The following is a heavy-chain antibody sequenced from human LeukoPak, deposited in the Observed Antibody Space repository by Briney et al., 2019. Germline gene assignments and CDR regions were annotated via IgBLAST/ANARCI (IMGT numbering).Heavy chain of an antibody. V-gene: IGHV1-2*06. CDR2: INPNSGGT. J-gene: IGHJ6*02. Sequence: ASVKVSCKASGYTFTGYYMHWVRQAPGQGLEWMGRINPNSGGTKYAQKFQGRVTMTRDTSISTAYMELSRLRSDDTAVYYCARKEVTAGSYGMDVWGQGTTVTVSS. D-gene: IGHD2-21*02. CDR3: ARKEVTAGSYGMDV. CDR1: GYTFTGYY.